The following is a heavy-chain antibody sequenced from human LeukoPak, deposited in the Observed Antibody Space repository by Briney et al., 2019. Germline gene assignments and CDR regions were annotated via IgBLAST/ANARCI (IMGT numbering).Heavy chain of an antibody. CDR3: ARSGGGDGYNYGRTTDAFDI. J-gene: IGHJ3*02. CDR1: GFTFSRYS. CDR2: ISSSSSYI. V-gene: IGHV3-21*01. Sequence: PGGSLRLSCAASGFTFSRYSMNWVRQAPGKGLEWVSSISSSSSYIYYADSVKGRFTISRDNAKNSLYLQMNSLRAEDTAVYYCARSGGGDGYNYGRTTDAFDIWGQGTMVTVSS. D-gene: IGHD5-24*01.